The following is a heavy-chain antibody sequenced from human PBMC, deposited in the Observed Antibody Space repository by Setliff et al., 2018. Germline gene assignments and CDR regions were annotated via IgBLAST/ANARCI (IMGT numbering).Heavy chain of an antibody. Sequence: SVKVSCKASGGTFSSYAISWVRQAPGQGLEWMGGIIPILGIANYAQKFQGRVTITADKSTSTAYMELSSLRSEDTAVYYCARPPNPDYDSSGYYYVDYYYYMDVWGKGTTVTVSS. D-gene: IGHD3-22*01. CDR3: ARPPNPDYDSSGYYYVDYYYYMDV. CDR1: GGTFSSYA. CDR2: IIPILGIA. V-gene: IGHV1-69*10. J-gene: IGHJ6*03.